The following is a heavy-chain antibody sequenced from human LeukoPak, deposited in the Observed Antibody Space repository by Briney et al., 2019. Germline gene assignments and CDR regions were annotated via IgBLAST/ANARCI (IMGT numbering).Heavy chain of an antibody. CDR3: ARDREYSSGWYRWFDP. V-gene: IGHV3-48*04. Sequence: PGGSLRLSCAASGFTFSSYSTNWVRQAPGKGLEWVSYISSSGSTIYYADSVKGRFTISRDNAKNSLYLQMNSLRAEDTAVYYCARDREYSSGWYRWFDPWGQGTLVTVSS. CDR2: ISSSGSTI. D-gene: IGHD6-19*01. J-gene: IGHJ5*02. CDR1: GFTFSSYS.